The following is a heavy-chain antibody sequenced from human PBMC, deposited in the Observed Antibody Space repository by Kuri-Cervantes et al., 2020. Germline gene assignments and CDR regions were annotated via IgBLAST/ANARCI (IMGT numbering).Heavy chain of an antibody. D-gene: IGHD6-19*01. CDR2: MDPNSGNT. Sequence: ASVKVSCKASGYTFTSYDINWVRQATGQGLEWMGWMDPNSGNTGYAQKFQGRVTMTRNTSISTAYMELSSLRSDDTAVYYCARLEKQWLPGLWGQGTLVTVSS. J-gene: IGHJ4*02. V-gene: IGHV1-8*01. CDR3: ARLEKQWLPGL. CDR1: GYTFTSYD.